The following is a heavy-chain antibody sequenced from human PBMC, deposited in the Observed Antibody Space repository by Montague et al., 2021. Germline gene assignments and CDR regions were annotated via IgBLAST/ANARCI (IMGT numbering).Heavy chain of an antibody. CDR2: IYYSGST. CDR3: VVTPPFYYHGMDV. D-gene: IGHD4-23*01. V-gene: IGHV4-39*01. CDR1: GGSISSSSYY. Sequence: SETLSLTCTVSGGSISSSSYYWGWIRQPTGKGLEWIGSIYYSGSTYYHPSLKSRLTISVDTSKNQFSLKLSSVTAAATAEYYGVVTPPFYYHGMDVWGQGTTVTVAS. J-gene: IGHJ6*02.